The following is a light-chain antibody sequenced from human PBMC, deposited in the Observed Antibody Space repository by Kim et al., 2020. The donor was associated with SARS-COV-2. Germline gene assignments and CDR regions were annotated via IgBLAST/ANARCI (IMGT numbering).Light chain of an antibody. CDR2: AAS. J-gene: IGKJ4*01. V-gene: IGKV3-20*01. Sequence: SQGERATLACRASQSVSSSSLAWYQQRPGQAPRLLIFAASSRATGIPDRFSGSGSATDFTLTISRLEPEDFAVYYCQQYVGSPLTFGGGTKVDIK. CDR1: QSVSSSS. CDR3: QQYVGSPLT.